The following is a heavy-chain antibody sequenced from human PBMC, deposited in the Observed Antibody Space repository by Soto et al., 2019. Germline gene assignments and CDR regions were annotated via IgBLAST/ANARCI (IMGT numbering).Heavy chain of an antibody. J-gene: IGHJ4*02. Sequence: QVQLQESGPGLVKPSQTLSLTCTVSGGSISSGGYYWSWIRQHPGKGLEWIGYIYYSGSTYYNPSLERRVTISVDMSKNQFSLKLSSVAAADTAVYYCARDFRSSGYGPLGYWGQGTLVTVSS. CDR1: GGSISSGGYY. CDR2: IYYSGST. V-gene: IGHV4-31*03. CDR3: ARDFRSSGYGPLGY. D-gene: IGHD3-22*01.